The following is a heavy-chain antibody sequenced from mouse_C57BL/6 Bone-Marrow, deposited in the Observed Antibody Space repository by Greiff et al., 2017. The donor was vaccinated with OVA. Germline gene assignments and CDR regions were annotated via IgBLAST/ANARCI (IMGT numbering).Heavy chain of an antibody. CDR3: ARNNWLDY. CDR2: IWSGGST. J-gene: IGHJ2*01. Sequence: VKLMESGPGLVQPSQSLSITCTVSGFSFTSYGVHLVSQSPGKGLEWLGVIWSGGSTDYNAAFISRLSISKDNSKSQVFFKMNSLQADDTAIYYCARNNWLDYWGQGTTLTVSS. CDR1: GFSFTSYG. D-gene: IGHD4-1*01. V-gene: IGHV2-2*01.